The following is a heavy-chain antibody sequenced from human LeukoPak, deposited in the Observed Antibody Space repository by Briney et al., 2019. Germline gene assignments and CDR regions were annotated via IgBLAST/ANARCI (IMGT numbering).Heavy chain of an antibody. CDR1: GFTFSSYA. V-gene: IGHV3-30-3*01. Sequence: GGSLRLSCAASGFTFSSYAMHWVRQAPGKGLEWVAVISYDGSNKYYADSVKGRFTISRDNSKNTLYLQMNSLRAEDTAVYYCARDGFGGYDFWSGYREYNWFDPWGHGTLVTVSS. J-gene: IGHJ5*02. CDR3: ARDGFGGYDFWSGYREYNWFDP. CDR2: ISYDGSNK. D-gene: IGHD3-3*01.